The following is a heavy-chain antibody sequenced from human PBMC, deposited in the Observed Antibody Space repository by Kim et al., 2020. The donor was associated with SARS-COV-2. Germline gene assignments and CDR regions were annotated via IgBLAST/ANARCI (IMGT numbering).Heavy chain of an antibody. V-gene: IGHV4-31*02. CDR3: ARDRDYYDSSGYYTTWFDY. Sequence: SRVTISVDTSKNQFSLKLSSVTAADTAVYYCARDRDYYDSSGYYTTWFDYWGQGTLVTVSS. J-gene: IGHJ4*02. D-gene: IGHD3-22*01.